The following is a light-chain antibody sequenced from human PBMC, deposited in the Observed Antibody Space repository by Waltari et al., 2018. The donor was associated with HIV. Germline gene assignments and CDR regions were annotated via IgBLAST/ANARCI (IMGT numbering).Light chain of an antibody. CDR3: CSYAGSYTYV. CDR1: SRDVGGYDY. Sequence: QSALPQPRSVSGSPGQSVTISCTGTSRDVGGYDYVSWYQQHTGKAPKLVIDDVDKRPSGVPDRFSGSKSGNTASLTISGLQAEDEVDYYCCSYAGSYTYVFGTGTKVTVL. CDR2: DVD. J-gene: IGLJ1*01. V-gene: IGLV2-11*01.